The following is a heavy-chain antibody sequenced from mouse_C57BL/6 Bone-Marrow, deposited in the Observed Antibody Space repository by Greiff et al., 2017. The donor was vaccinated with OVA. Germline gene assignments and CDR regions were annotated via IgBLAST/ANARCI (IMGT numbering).Heavy chain of an antibody. V-gene: IGHV8-8*01. CDR1: GFSLSTFGMG. CDR3: ARIEAYYYGNPFAY. J-gene: IGHJ3*01. Sequence: QVTLKESGPGILQPSQTLSLTCSFSGFSLSTFGMGVGWIRQPSGKGLEWLAHIWWDDDKYYNPALKSRLTITKDTSKNQVFLKIANVDTADTATYYFARIEAYYYGNPFAYWGQGTLVTVSA. D-gene: IGHD1-1*01. CDR2: IWWDDDK.